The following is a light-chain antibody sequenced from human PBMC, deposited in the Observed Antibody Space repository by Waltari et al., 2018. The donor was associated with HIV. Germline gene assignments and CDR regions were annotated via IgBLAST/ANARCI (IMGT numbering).Light chain of an antibody. CDR2: KDN. CDR3: QSVDSSRIWV. J-gene: IGLJ3*02. V-gene: IGLV3-25*03. Sequence: SYELTQPHSVSVSPGQTARITCSGDALANQYAYWFQQKAGQAPVLFIFKDNERPSGIPARFSGSRSGTTVMLTISGVQAEDEADYYCQSVDSSRIWVFGGGTKLTVL. CDR1: ALANQY.